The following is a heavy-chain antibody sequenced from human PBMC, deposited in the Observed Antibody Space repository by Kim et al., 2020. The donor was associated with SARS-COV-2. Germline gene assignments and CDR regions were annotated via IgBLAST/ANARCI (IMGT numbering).Heavy chain of an antibody. CDR1: GYTLTELS. V-gene: IGHV1-24*01. J-gene: IGHJ6*02. Sequence: ASVKVSCKVSGYTLTELSMHWVRQAPGKGLEWMGGFDPEDGETIYAQKFQGRVTMTEDTSTDTAYMELSSLRSEDTAVYYCATDSGTTSDYYYGMDVWGQGTTVTVSS. D-gene: IGHD1-1*01. CDR3: ATDSGTTSDYYYGMDV. CDR2: FDPEDGET.